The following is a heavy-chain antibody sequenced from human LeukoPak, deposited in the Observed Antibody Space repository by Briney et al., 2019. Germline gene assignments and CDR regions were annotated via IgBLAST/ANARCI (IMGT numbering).Heavy chain of an antibody. Sequence: PGGSLRLSCVASEFTVRSNYMSWVRQAPGKGLDWVSVLHSGGDTYYADSVTGRFTISRDDSKNTLYLQMNSLRAEDTAVYYCARGKVYYYYDYWGQGTLVTVSS. D-gene: IGHD5/OR15-5a*01. J-gene: IGHJ4*02. CDR1: EFTVRSNY. V-gene: IGHV3-53*01. CDR3: ARGKVYYYYDY. CDR2: LHSGGDT.